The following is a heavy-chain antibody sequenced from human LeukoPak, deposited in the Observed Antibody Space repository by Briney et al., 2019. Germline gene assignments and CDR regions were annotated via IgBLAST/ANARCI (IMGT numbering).Heavy chain of an antibody. CDR1: GYSFTNYW. Sequence: GESLKISCKGSGYSFTNYWIGWVRQMPGKGLEWMGIIYPGDSDTRYSPSFQGQVTISVDTSISTAYLHLISLKASDTAMYYCARHSITIFGVVQQDSDFWGQGTLVTVS. CDR3: ARHSITIFGVVQQDSDF. V-gene: IGHV5-51*01. CDR2: IYPGDSDT. J-gene: IGHJ4*02. D-gene: IGHD3-3*01.